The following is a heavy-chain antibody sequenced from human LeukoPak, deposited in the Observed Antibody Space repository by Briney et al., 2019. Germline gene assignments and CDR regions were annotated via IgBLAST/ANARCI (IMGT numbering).Heavy chain of an antibody. V-gene: IGHV1-69*05. Sequence: GASVKVSCKASGDTLSSDAVNWVRQAPGQGLEWMGGIIPMFGTTVFAQKFQGRLTISRDDSTSTGYMELSSLRSEDTAVYYCARDYYDSSGYYGFSAFDIWGQGTMVTVSS. J-gene: IGHJ3*02. CDR2: IIPMFGTT. CDR1: GDTLSSDA. D-gene: IGHD3-22*01. CDR3: ARDYYDSSGYYGFSAFDI.